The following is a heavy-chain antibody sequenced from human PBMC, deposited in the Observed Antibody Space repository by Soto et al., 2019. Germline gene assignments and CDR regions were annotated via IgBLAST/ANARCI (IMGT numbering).Heavy chain of an antibody. Sequence: GGSLRLSCAASGFTFNTYSMNWVRQAPGKGLEWVSPISSSSSYIYYTDSVKGRFTISRDNAKNSLYLQMNSLRAEDTAVYYCARDFVSTSSYYYYGMDVWGQGTTVTVSS. V-gene: IGHV3-21*01. CDR1: GFTFNTYS. D-gene: IGHD2-21*01. J-gene: IGHJ6*02. CDR2: ISSSSSYI. CDR3: ARDFVSTSSYYYYGMDV.